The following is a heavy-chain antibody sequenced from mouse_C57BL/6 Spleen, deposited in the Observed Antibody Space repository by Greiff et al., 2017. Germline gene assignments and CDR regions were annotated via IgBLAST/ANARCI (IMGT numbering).Heavy chain of an antibody. V-gene: IGHV2-5*01. CDR1: GFSLTSSG. D-gene: IGHD1-1*01. CDR3: AKTGGSSPWYFDV. Sequence: VQLQQSGPGLVQPSPSLSITCTVSGFSLTSSGVHWVRQSPGKGLEWLGVIWRGGGTDYNAAFMSSLSITKDNCKSQVLFKMNSPQADDTAIYFCAKTGGSSPWYFDVWGTGTTVTVSS. CDR2: IWRGGGT. J-gene: IGHJ1*03.